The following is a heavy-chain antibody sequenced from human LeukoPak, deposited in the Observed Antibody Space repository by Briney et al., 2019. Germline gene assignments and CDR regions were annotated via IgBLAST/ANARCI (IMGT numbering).Heavy chain of an antibody. Sequence: SETLSLTCTVYGGSFSGYYWSWIRQPPGKGLEWIGEINHSGSTNYNPSLKSRVTISVDTSKNQFSLKLSSVTAADTAVYYCARVKSYYYYYMDVWGKGTTVTVSS. J-gene: IGHJ6*03. V-gene: IGHV4-34*01. CDR2: INHSGST. CDR3: ARVKSYYYYYMDV. CDR1: GGSFSGYY.